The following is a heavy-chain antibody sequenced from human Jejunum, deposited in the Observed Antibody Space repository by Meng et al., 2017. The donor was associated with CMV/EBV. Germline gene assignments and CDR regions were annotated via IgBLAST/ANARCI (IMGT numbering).Heavy chain of an antibody. J-gene: IGHJ6*02. CDR3: GRGNYYAVDV. CDR2: IIGDGTTT. CDR1: VIAFSADR. Sequence: SCAASVIAFSADRMHWVHQVAGKGLVWVSHIIGDGTTTTYADSVKGRFTISRDNAKNTLYLQMNSLRVEDTGVYYCGRGNYYAVDVWGQGTTVTVSS. V-gene: IGHV3-74*01.